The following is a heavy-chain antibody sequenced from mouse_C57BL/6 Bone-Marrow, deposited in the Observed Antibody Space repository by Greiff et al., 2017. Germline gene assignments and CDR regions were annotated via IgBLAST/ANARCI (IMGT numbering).Heavy chain of an antibody. D-gene: IGHD1-1*01. CDR1: GYTFTSYG. J-gene: IGHJ2*01. Sequence: VKLMESGAELARPGASVKLSCKASGYTFTSYGISWVKQRTGQGLEWIGEIYPRSGNTYYNEKFKGKATLTADKSSSTAYMELRSLTSEDSAVYFYARGITTVQGYFDYWGQGTTRTVSS. V-gene: IGHV1-81*01. CDR3: ARGITTVQGYFDY. CDR2: IYPRSGNT.